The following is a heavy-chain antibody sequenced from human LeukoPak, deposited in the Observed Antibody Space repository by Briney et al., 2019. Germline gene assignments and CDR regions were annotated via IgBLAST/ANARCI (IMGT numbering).Heavy chain of an antibody. CDR1: GFTFSSYW. V-gene: IGHV3-7*01. Sequence: SGGSLRLSCAASGFTFSSYWMSWVRQAPGKGLEWVANIKQDGSEKYYVDSVKGRFTISRDNAKNSLYLQMNSLRAEDTAVYYCARYGSGSYYKRDWFDPWGQGTLVTVSS. CDR3: ARYGSGSYYKRDWFDP. D-gene: IGHD3-10*01. J-gene: IGHJ5*02. CDR2: IKQDGSEK.